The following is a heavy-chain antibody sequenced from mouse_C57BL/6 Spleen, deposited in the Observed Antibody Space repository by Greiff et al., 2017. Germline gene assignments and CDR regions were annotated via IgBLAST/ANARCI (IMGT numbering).Heavy chain of an antibody. Sequence: VQLQQSGPELVKPGASVKMSCKASGYTFTDYNMHWVKQSHGKSLEWIGYINPNNGGTSYNQKFKGKATLTVNKSSSTAYMELRSLTSEDSAVYYCARRQLRLRDFDYWGQGTTLTVSS. CDR2: INPNNGGT. D-gene: IGHD3-2*02. CDR3: ARRQLRLRDFDY. J-gene: IGHJ2*01. CDR1: GYTFTDYN. V-gene: IGHV1-22*01.